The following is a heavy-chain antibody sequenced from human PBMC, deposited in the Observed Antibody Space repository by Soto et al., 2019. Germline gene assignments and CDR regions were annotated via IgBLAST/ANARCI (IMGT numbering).Heavy chain of an antibody. D-gene: IGHD1-1*01. Sequence: QVHLVQSGAEVKKPGASVKVSCKASGYTFTSYGITWVRQAPGQGLEWMGWISAHNGNTDYAQKLQGRVIVTRDTSTSTAYVELRSLISDGTAVYYYARGRYGDYWGQGARVTGSS. J-gene: IGHJ4*02. V-gene: IGHV1-18*01. CDR3: ARGRYGDY. CDR1: GYTFTSYG. CDR2: ISAHNGNT.